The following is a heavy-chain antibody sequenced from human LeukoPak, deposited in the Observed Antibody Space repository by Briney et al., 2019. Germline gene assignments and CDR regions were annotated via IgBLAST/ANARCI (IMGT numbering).Heavy chain of an antibody. V-gene: IGHV3-7*01. Sequence: GGSLRLSCAASGFTFSSYWMSWVRQAPGKGLEWVANIKQDGSEKYYVDSVKGRFTISRDNAKNSLYLQMNSLRAEDTAVYYCARVVWGSYYELHFDYWGQGTLVTVSS. CDR1: GFTFSSYW. J-gene: IGHJ4*02. CDR2: IKQDGSEK. D-gene: IGHD3-10*01. CDR3: ARVVWGSYYELHFDY.